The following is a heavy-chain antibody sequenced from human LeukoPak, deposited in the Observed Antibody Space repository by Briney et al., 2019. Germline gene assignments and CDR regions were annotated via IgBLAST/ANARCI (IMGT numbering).Heavy chain of an antibody. CDR1: GFTFSSYG. CDR3: AKGDRFNYYDSSGYYSPKRDAFDI. Sequence: GGSLRLSWVVSGFTFSSYGMSWVRQAPGQGLEWVSGISGSGTNTYYADSVKGRFTVSRDNSKNTLYLQMNSLRAEDTAVYYCAKGDRFNYYDSSGYYSPKRDAFDIWGQGTVVTVSS. J-gene: IGHJ3*02. D-gene: IGHD3-22*01. V-gene: IGHV3-23*01. CDR2: ISGSGTNT.